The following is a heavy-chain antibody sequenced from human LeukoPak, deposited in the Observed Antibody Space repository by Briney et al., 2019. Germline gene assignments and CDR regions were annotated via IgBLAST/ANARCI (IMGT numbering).Heavy chain of an antibody. V-gene: IGHV3-23*01. CDR3: AKGGKWDVTPFDY. J-gene: IGHJ4*02. CDR2: ISGGGGST. D-gene: IGHD1-26*01. Sequence: GGSLRPSCAASGFTFTSYSMNWVRQAPGKGLEWVSTISGGGGSTYYADSVKGRFTISRDNSKNTLYLQVNSLRAEDTAVYYCAKGGKWDVTPFDYWGQGTLVTVSS. CDR1: GFTFTSYS.